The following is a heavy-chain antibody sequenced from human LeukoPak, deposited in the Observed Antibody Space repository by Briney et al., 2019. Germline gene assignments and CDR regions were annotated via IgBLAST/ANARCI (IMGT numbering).Heavy chain of an antibody. CDR1: GGSISSYC. J-gene: IGHJ4*02. Sequence: SETLSLTCTVSGGSISSYCWSWIRQPPGKGLEWIGYIYYSGSTNYNPSLKSRVTISVDTSKNQFSLKLSSVTAADTAVYYCASPNCSGGSCYFNSWGQGTLVTVSS. CDR2: IYYSGST. CDR3: ASPNCSGGSCYFNS. D-gene: IGHD2-15*01. V-gene: IGHV4-59*01.